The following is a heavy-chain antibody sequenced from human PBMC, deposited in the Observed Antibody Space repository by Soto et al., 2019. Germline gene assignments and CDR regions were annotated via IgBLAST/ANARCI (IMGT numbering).Heavy chain of an antibody. CDR3: ASSVVLYGYYVLDFDY. V-gene: IGHV4-39*01. D-gene: IGHD4-17*01. CDR1: VGSISSSSYY. CDR2: IYYSGST. Sequence: PSETLSLTGTVSVGSISSSSYYWGWIRQPPGKGLEWIGSIYYSGSTYYNPSLKSRVTISVDTSKNQFSLKLSSVTAADTAVYYCASSVVLYGYYVLDFDYWSQGTLVTVSS. J-gene: IGHJ4*02.